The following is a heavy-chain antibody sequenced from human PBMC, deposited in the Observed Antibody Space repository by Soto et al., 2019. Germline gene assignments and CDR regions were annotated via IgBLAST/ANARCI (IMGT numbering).Heavy chain of an antibody. CDR2: IYYSGST. D-gene: IGHD3-22*01. CDR1: GGSVSSGSYY. V-gene: IGHV4-61*01. Sequence: QVQLQESGPGLVKPSETLSLTCTVSGGSVSSGSYYWSWIRQPPGKALEWIGYIYYSGSTNYNPSLKSRVTISVDTSKNQFSLKLSSVTAADTAVYYCARGYYYDSRPFDIWGQGTMVTVSS. CDR3: ARGYYYDSRPFDI. J-gene: IGHJ3*02.